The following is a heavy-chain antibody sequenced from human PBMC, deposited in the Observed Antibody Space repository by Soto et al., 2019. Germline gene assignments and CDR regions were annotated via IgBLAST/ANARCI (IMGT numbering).Heavy chain of an antibody. D-gene: IGHD4-4*01. CDR2: MNPNSGNT. Sequence: ASVKVSCKASGYTFTSYDINWVRRATGQGLEWMGWMNPNSGNTGYAQKFQGRVTMTRNTSISTAYMELSSLRSEDTAVYYCAILFINYEGYYNYMHVWGKGTTVTVSS. V-gene: IGHV1-8*01. CDR3: AILFINYEGYYNYMHV. CDR1: GYTFTSYD. J-gene: IGHJ6*03.